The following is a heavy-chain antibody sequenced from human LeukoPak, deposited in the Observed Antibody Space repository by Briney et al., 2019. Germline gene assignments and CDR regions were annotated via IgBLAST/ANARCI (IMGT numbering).Heavy chain of an antibody. D-gene: IGHD1-26*01. V-gene: IGHV4-4*07. Sequence: SETLSLTCTVSGGSISSDYWSWIRQPAGKGLEWIGRIYTSGSTNYNPSLKSRVTILVDKSKNQFSLKLSSVTAADTAVYYCARDQLGSYGVAFDIWGQGTMVTVSS. J-gene: IGHJ3*02. CDR1: GGSISSDY. CDR2: IYTSGST. CDR3: ARDQLGSYGVAFDI.